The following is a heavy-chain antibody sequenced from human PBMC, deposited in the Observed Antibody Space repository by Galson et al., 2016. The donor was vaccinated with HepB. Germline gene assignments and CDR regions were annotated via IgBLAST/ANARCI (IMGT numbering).Heavy chain of an antibody. CDR3: ARLSASFFFDY. CDR2: IYHSGST. Sequence: SETLSLTCTVSGGSIRNRDYYWGWIRQPPGKGLEWIGHIYHSGSTFYNPSLKNPVTISVDTSKNQFSLNLSSVTAADTAVYYCARLSASFFFDYWGQGILAPISS. CDR1: GGSIRNRDYY. J-gene: IGHJ4*02. V-gene: IGHV4-39*01. D-gene: IGHD2/OR15-2a*01.